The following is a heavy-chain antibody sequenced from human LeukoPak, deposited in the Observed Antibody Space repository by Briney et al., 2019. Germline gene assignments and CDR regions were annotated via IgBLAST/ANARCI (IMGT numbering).Heavy chain of an antibody. D-gene: IGHD6-19*01. V-gene: IGHV3-7*04. Sequence: PGGSLRLSCAASGSTFSSYWMSWVRQAPGKGLEWVANIKQDGSEKYYVDSVKGRFTISRDNAKNSLYLQMNSLRAEDTAVYYCARDLRSSGWLDYWGQGTLVTVSS. J-gene: IGHJ4*02. CDR3: ARDLRSSGWLDY. CDR2: IKQDGSEK. CDR1: GSTFSSYW.